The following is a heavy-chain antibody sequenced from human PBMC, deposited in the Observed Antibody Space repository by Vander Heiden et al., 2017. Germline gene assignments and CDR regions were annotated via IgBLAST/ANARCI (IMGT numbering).Heavy chain of an antibody. J-gene: IGHJ6*02. Sequence: VQLAESGGGVAQPGRSLRPSCAASGFTLSNYGIHWVRQVPGKGLDWVAVTWYDGSRKYFADPVQDRFSISRDNSKVFLQMDSLRAEDTAVYYCARDGRVRGIIIRPYYYYGMDVWGQGTAVTVSS. CDR2: TWYDGSRK. V-gene: IGHV3-33*08. D-gene: IGHD3-10*01. CDR1: GFTLSNYG. CDR3: ARDGRVRGIIIRPYYYYGMDV.